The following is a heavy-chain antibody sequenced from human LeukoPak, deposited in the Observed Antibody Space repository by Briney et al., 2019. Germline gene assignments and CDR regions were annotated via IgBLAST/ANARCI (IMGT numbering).Heavy chain of an antibody. CDR2: ISDDGNKK. J-gene: IGHJ4*02. V-gene: IGHV3-30*18. Sequence: GGSLRRSCGASGFTFGYYGMHWVRQAPGQGLEWVAVISDDGNKKYYADSVKGRFTISRDNSKNTVYLQMNSLRAEDSAVYYCAKDSRNYYLDYWGQGTLVIVSS. CDR3: AKDSRNYYLDY. CDR1: GFTFGYYG.